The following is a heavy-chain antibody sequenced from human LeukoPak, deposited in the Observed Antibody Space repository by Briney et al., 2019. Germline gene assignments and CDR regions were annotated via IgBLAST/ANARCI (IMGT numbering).Heavy chain of an antibody. D-gene: IGHD2-21*02. CDR3: ARDFYPYCGGDCDTYFDC. Sequence: PGGSLRLSCAASGCTFSSYWMSSVRLAPGKGLEWVANIKQDGSEKYYVDSVKGRITIARDNTKNSLYLQMNSLRAEDTAVYYCARDFYPYCGGDCDTYFDCWGQRTLVTVSS. CDR2: IKQDGSEK. V-gene: IGHV3-7*01. J-gene: IGHJ4*02. CDR1: GCTFSSYW.